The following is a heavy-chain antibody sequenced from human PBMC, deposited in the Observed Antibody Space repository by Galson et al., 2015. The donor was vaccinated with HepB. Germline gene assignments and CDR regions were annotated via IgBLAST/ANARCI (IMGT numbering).Heavy chain of an antibody. CDR1: GFTFSNAW. J-gene: IGHJ3*02. CDR2: IKSKTDGGTT. Sequence: SLRLSCAASGFTFSNAWMSWVRQAPGKGLEWVGRIKSKTDGGTTDYAAPVKGRFTISRDDSKNTLYLQMNSLKTEDTAVYYCTTDASADDAFDIWGQGTMVTVSS. D-gene: IGHD3-10*01. CDR3: TTDASADDAFDI. V-gene: IGHV3-15*01.